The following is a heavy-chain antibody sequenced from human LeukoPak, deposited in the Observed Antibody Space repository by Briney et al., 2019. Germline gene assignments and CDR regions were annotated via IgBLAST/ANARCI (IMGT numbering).Heavy chain of an antibody. V-gene: IGHV4-61*02. J-gene: IGHJ4*02. CDR1: GDSISSGDYY. Sequence: SETLSLTCTVSGDSISSGDYYWSWIRQPAGKGLEWIGRIYTSGSTNYNPSLKSRVTISVDTSKNQFSLKLSSVTAADTAVYYCATSIEENDYGGNGDYWGQGTLVTVSS. D-gene: IGHD4-23*01. CDR3: ATSIEENDYGGNGDY. CDR2: IYTSGST.